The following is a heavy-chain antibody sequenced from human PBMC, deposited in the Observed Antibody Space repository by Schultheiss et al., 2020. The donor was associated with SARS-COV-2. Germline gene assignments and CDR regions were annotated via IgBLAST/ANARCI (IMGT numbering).Heavy chain of an antibody. CDR3: AKDEIGYCSSTSCYTSGMDV. J-gene: IGHJ6*02. CDR2: ISSSSSYI. Sequence: GGSLRLSCAASGFTFDDYAMSWVRQAPGKGLEWVSSISSSSSYIYYADSVKGRFTISRDNSKNTLYLQMNSLRAEDTAVYYCAKDEIGYCSSTSCYTSGMDVWGQGTTVTVSS. V-gene: IGHV3-23*01. CDR1: GFTFDDYA. D-gene: IGHD2-2*02.